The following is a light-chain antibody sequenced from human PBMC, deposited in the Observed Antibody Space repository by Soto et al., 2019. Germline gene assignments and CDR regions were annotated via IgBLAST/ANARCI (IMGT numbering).Light chain of an antibody. CDR1: QSINIW. CDR2: KAS. J-gene: IGKJ1*01. V-gene: IGKV1-5*03. Sequence: DIQMTQSPSTLSASVGDRVTITCRASQSINIWLAWYQQKPGKAPKLLIYKASTLESGVPSRFSGSGSGTEFTLTISSLQPDDFATYYCQQYDSYSWTVGQGTKVEIK. CDR3: QQYDSYSWT.